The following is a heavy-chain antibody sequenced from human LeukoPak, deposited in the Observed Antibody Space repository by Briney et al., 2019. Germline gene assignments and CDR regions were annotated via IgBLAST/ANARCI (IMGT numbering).Heavy chain of an antibody. CDR2: ISYDGSNK. J-gene: IGHJ4*02. V-gene: IGHV3-30*03. D-gene: IGHD2-2*01. CDR1: GFTVSSNY. CDR3: ALEIVVVPAAPGDY. Sequence: GGSLRLSCAASGFTVSSNYMSWVRQAPGKGLEWVAVISYDGSNKYYADSVKGRFTISRDNSKNTLYLQMNSLRAEDTAVYYCALEIVVVPAAPGDYWGQGTLVTVSS.